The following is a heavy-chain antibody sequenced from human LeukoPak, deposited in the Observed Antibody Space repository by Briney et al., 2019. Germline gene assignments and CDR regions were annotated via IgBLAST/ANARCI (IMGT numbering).Heavy chain of an antibody. CDR1: GFTVSSNY. V-gene: IGHV3-66*01. CDR3: ARFPTDLVLHYYFDY. Sequence: GGSLRLSCAASGFTVSSNYMSWVRQAPGKGLEWVSVIYSGGSTYYADSVKGRFTISRDNSKNTLYLQMNSLRAEDTAVYYCARFPTDLVLHYYFDYWGQGTLVTVSS. D-gene: IGHD6-13*01. J-gene: IGHJ4*02. CDR2: IYSGGST.